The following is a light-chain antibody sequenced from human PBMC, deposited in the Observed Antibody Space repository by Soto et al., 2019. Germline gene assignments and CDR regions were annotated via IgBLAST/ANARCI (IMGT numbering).Light chain of an antibody. CDR3: LLYYGGVYV. CDR1: TGAVTSDHY. V-gene: IGLV7-43*01. J-gene: IGLJ1*01. CDR2: SIS. Sequence: QAVVTQEPSLTVSPGGTVTLTCTSSTGAVTSDHYPNWFQQKPGQAPRSLIYSISNRHSWTPARFPGSLLGAKAALTLSGVQPEDEAEYYCLLYYGGVYVFGTGTKVTVL.